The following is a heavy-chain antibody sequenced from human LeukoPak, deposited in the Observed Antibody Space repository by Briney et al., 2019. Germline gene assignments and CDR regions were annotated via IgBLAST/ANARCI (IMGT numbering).Heavy chain of an antibody. D-gene: IGHD4/OR15-4a*01. J-gene: IGHJ4*02. CDR1: GGTFSSHA. Sequence: ASVKVSCKASGGTFSSHAISWVRQAPGQGLEWMGRIIPIFGTANYAQKFQGRVTITTDESTSTAYMELSSLRSEDTAVYYCASGRGARGDYFDYWGQGTLVTVSS. V-gene: IGHV1-69*05. CDR2: IIPIFGTA. CDR3: ASGRGARGDYFDY.